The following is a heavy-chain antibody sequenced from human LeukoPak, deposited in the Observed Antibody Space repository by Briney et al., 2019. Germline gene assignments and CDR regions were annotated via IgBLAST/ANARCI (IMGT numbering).Heavy chain of an antibody. J-gene: IGHJ1*01. CDR1: EFTFSSYW. V-gene: IGHV3-74*01. CDR2: INTDGSYT. Sequence: PGGSLRLSCAASEFTFSSYWMYWVRQAPGKGLVWVSRINTDGSYTNYADSVKGRFTISRDNAKNMLYLQMNSLRVEDTAVYYCTSWGDTTAEYFQRWGQGTLVTVSS. CDR3: TSWGDTTAEYFQR. D-gene: IGHD2-21*02.